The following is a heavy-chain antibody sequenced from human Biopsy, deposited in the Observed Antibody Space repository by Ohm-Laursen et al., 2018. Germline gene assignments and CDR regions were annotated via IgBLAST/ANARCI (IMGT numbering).Heavy chain of an antibody. Sequence: TLSLTCTVSGGSLSSGSYFWTWIRQHPEKGLEWIGYIHNSGNTYYNPSLKSRVMISIDVSKDQFSLKLSSVTAADTAVYYCARDWSSGRYLGYWGQGSQVTVSS. CDR1: GGSLSSGSYF. J-gene: IGHJ4*02. CDR3: ARDWSSGRYLGY. CDR2: IHNSGNT. D-gene: IGHD3-10*01. V-gene: IGHV4-31*03.